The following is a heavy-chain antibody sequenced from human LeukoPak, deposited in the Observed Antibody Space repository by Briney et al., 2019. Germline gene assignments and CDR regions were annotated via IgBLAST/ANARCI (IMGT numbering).Heavy chain of an antibody. J-gene: IGHJ4*02. CDR3: ARGSQQWLSQDY. Sequence: ASVKVSCKASGYTFTTHDLTWVRQATGQGLEWMGWMNPGSGDTAYAQKFQGRVTMTRDTSMSTAYMELNSLGSEDTAIYYCARGSQQWLSQDYWGQGTLVTVSS. CDR2: MNPGSGDT. D-gene: IGHD6-19*01. CDR1: GYTFTTHD. V-gene: IGHV1-8*01.